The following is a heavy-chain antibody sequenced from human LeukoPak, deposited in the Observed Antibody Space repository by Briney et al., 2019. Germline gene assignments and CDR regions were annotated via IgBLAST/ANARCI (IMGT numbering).Heavy chain of an antibody. Sequence: PGRSLGLSCAASGFTFSSYGMHWVRQAPGKGLEWVAVISYDGSNKYYADSVKGRFTISRDNSKNTLYLQMNSLRAEDTAVYYCAKISGYDYWGQGTLVTVSS. CDR1: GFTFSSYG. J-gene: IGHJ4*02. CDR3: AKISGYDY. D-gene: IGHD5-12*01. V-gene: IGHV3-30*18. CDR2: ISYDGSNK.